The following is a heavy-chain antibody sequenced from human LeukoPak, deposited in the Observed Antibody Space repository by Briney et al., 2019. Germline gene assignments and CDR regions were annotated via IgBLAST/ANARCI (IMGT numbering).Heavy chain of an antibody. V-gene: IGHV1-46*01. CDR2: INPSGGST. CDR1: GYTFTSYY. J-gene: IGHJ3*02. CDR3: ARDPQWQLPQADDAFDI. D-gene: IGHD6-6*01. Sequence: GASVKVSCKASGYTFTSYYMHWVRQAPGQGLEWMGIINPSGGSTSYAQKFQGRVTMTRDMSTSTVYMELSSLRSEDTAVYYCARDPQWQLPQADDAFDIWGQGTMVTVSS.